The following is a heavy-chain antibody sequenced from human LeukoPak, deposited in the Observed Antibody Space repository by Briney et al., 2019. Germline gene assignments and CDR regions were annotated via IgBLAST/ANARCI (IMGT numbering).Heavy chain of an antibody. Sequence: SQTLSLTCAISGDSVSSNSAAWNWIRQSPSRGLEWLGRTYYRSKWYNDYAVSVKSRITINPDTSKNQFSLQLDSVTPEDTAVYYCARAFYSFGDYGGNSDYYYYMDVWGKGTTVTVSS. CDR1: GDSVSSNSAA. CDR3: ARAFYSFGDYGGNSDYYYYMDV. CDR2: TYYRSKWYN. V-gene: IGHV6-1*01. J-gene: IGHJ6*03. D-gene: IGHD4-23*01.